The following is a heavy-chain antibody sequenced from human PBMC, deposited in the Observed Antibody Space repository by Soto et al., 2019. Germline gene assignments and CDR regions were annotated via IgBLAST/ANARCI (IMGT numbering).Heavy chain of an antibody. D-gene: IGHD2-2*01. J-gene: IGHJ4*02. V-gene: IGHV4-59*01. Sequence: PSETLSLTCTVSGGSISSSSWSWIRQPPGRGLEWIGYIYNNGRTDYNPSLKSRVTISVDTSKNHFSLKLSSVTPADTAVYYCARARFCTSTSCYRYFAFWGQGTLVTVSS. CDR2: IYNNGRT. CDR1: GGSISSSS. CDR3: ARARFCTSTSCYRYFAF.